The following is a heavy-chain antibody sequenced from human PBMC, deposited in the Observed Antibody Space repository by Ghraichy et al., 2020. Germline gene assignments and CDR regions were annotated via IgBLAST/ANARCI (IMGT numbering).Heavy chain of an antibody. D-gene: IGHD2-15*01. CDR1: GFTFSSFG. V-gene: IGHV3-23*01. Sequence: GESLRLSCAASGFTFSSFGMSWVRQAPGKGLEWVSAISGSGSSKYYADSVKGRFTISRDNYESRLYLQMSGLRDDDTAVYYCAKGRESGRVLPAVDFWGQGTLVTVSS. CDR2: ISGSGSSK. J-gene: IGHJ4*02. CDR3: AKGRESGRVLPAVDF.